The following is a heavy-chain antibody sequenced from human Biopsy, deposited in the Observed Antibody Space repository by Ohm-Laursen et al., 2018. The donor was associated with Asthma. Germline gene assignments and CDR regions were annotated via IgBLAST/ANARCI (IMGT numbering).Heavy chain of an antibody. V-gene: IGHV3-30*18. CDR2: ISYDGNHK. Sequence: SLRLSCAASGFMFRSFGRHWVRQAPGKGLEWVAVISYDGNHKFYEDSVKGRFTISRDNSKNTLYLQMNSLRTEDTAVYYCAKRRGYSGHDNDYWGQGTLVSVSS. D-gene: IGHD5-12*01. CDR1: GFMFRSFG. J-gene: IGHJ4*02. CDR3: AKRRGYSGHDNDY.